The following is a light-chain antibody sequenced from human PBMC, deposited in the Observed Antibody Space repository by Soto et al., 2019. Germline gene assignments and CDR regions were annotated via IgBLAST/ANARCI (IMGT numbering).Light chain of an antibody. V-gene: IGLV3-21*02. CDR2: DDT. J-gene: IGLJ1*01. CDR1: NMGMNN. CDR3: QVWDSISDHYV. Sequence: SYELTQPPSVSLAPGQTARITCGGNNMGMNNVHWYQQKPGQAPVLVVFDDTGRPSGIPERFSGSKSGNTAALTISRVAAGDEADYYCQVWDSISDHYVFGTGTKVTVL.